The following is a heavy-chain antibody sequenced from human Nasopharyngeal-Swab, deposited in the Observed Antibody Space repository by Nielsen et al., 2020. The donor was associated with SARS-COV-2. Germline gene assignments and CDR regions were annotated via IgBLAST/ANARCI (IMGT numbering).Heavy chain of an antibody. D-gene: IGHD3-3*01. V-gene: IGHV3-48*03. CDR3: ARFPGDVPRVPTNNFWSGYYYYYYYGMDV. CDR2: ISSSGSTI. J-gene: IGHJ6*02. Sequence: WIRQPPGKGLEWVSYISSSGSTIYYADSVKGRFTISRDNAKNSLYLQMNSLRAEDTAVYYCARFPGDVPRVPTNNFWSGYYYYYYYGMDVWGQETTVTVSS.